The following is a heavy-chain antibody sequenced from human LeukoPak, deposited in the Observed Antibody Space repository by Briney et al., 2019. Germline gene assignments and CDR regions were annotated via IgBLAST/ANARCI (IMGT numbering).Heavy chain of an antibody. V-gene: IGHV3-23*01. J-gene: IGHJ4*02. CDR2: ISGSGGST. Sequence: GGSLRLSCAASGFTFSSYAMSWVRQAPGKGLEWVSAISGSGGSTYYADSVKGRFTISRDNSKNTLYLQMNSLRAEDTAVYYCAKDSRYYDSSGLADYWGQGTLVTVSS. CDR1: GFTFSSYA. D-gene: IGHD3-22*01. CDR3: AKDSRYYDSSGLADY.